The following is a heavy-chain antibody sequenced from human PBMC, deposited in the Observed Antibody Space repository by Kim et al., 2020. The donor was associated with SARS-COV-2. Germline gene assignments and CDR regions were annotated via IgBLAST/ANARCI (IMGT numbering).Heavy chain of an antibody. CDR3: AKDQGSGWSH. Sequence: GRTYYADSVNGLFTISSDNSKHTLYLQMNSLRAEDTAVYYCAKDQGSGWSHWGQGTLVTVSS. J-gene: IGHJ4*02. V-gene: IGHV3-23*01. D-gene: IGHD6-19*01. CDR2: GRT.